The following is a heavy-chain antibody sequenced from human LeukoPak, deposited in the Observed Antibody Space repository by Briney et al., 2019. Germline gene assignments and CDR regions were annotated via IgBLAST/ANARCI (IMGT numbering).Heavy chain of an antibody. CDR1: GFTLDDYA. CDR2: ITSESGFI. D-gene: IGHD1-14*01. V-gene: IGHV3-9*01. J-gene: IGHJ1*01. Sequence: ARSLRLSCAASGFTLDDYAMHWVQQATGKGLEWVSGITSESGFIAYGDSVKGRFTVSRDIANNSLYLQMNSLRPDDTAVYYCAKDLYTYTLQYFHHWGRGTLVTVSS. CDR3: AKDLYTYTLQYFHH.